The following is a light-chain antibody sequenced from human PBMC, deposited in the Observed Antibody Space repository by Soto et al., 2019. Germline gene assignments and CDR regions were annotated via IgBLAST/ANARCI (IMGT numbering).Light chain of an antibody. Sequence: EIVMTQSPATLSVSPGERATLSCRASESVSNNLAWYQQKFGQAPRLLIYHASTRATGIPARLSGSGSGTELTLTISSLQSEDFALYYCQQYNEWPLTFGGGTKVEIK. CDR3: QQYNEWPLT. CDR1: ESVSNN. J-gene: IGKJ4*01. V-gene: IGKV3-15*01. CDR2: HAS.